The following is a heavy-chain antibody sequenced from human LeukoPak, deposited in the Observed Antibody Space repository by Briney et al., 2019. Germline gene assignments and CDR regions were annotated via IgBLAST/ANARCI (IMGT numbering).Heavy chain of an antibody. J-gene: IGHJ5*02. CDR2: ISDGGGRT. V-gene: IGHV3-23*01. Sequence: GGSLRLSCAASGFTFSSYAISWVRQAPGKGLEWVSSISDGGGRTYYADSVKGRFTISRDNSKNTLYLQMNSLRGEDTAVYYCAKALGYCSSTSCYNWFDPWGQGTLVTVSS. CDR1: GFTFSSYA. D-gene: IGHD2-2*01. CDR3: AKALGYCSSTSCYNWFDP.